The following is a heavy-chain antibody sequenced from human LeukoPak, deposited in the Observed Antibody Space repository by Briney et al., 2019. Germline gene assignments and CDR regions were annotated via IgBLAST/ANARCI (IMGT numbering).Heavy chain of an antibody. CDR2: ISAYNGNT. CDR1: GYTFTSYG. Sequence: ASVKVSCKASGYTFTSYGISWVRQAPGQGLEWMGWISAYNGNTNYAQKLQGRVTMTTDTSTSTAYMELRSLRSDDTAVYYCATATTMVRGVIAGFDSWGQGTLVTVSS. J-gene: IGHJ4*02. D-gene: IGHD3-10*01. CDR3: ATATTMVRGVIAGFDS. V-gene: IGHV1-18*01.